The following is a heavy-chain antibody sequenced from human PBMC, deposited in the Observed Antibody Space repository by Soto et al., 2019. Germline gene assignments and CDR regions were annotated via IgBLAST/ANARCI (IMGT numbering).Heavy chain of an antibody. J-gene: IGHJ4*02. CDR1: GGTISSYA. CDR3: ARASGGWYRAIPKCFDY. CDR2: IIPIFGTA. V-gene: IGHV1-69*13. D-gene: IGHD6-19*01. Sequence: SVKVSCKASGGTISSYAISLVRQATGQGLEWMGGIIPIFGTANYAQKFQGRVTITADESTSTAYMELSSLRSEDTAVYYCARASGGWYRAIPKCFDYWGQAPLVTVSS.